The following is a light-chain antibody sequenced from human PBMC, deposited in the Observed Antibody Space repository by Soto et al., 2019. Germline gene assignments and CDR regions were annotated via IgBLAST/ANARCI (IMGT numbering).Light chain of an antibody. Sequence: QSVPTQPRSVSGSPGQSVTISCTGTSSDVGGYNYVSWYQQHPGKAPKLMIYDVSQRPSGVPDRFSGSKSGNTASLTISGLQSEDEADYYCCAYAGTYTVFGGGTKLTVL. CDR1: SSDVGGYNY. J-gene: IGLJ2*01. CDR2: DVS. CDR3: CAYAGTYTV. V-gene: IGLV2-11*01.